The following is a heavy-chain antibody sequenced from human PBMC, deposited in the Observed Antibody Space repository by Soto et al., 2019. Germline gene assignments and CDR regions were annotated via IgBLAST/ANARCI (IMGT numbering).Heavy chain of an antibody. Sequence: QITLKESGPPLVRPAQTLTLTCAFSGFSLTTTRMGVAWIRQPPGKALEWLALIYWDDDKRYSPSLKNRLTVSKDTSTNRVVLTITNISPDDTGTYFCPHAGDFDLLSFDRWGPGTLVTVSS. D-gene: IGHD2-15*01. CDR2: IYWDDDK. CDR3: PHAGDFDLLSFDR. CDR1: GFSLTTTRMG. J-gene: IGHJ4*02. V-gene: IGHV2-5*02.